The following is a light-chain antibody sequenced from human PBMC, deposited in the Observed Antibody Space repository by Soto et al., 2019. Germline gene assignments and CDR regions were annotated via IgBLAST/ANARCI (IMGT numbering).Light chain of an antibody. CDR3: QVWDSSSDHGV. J-gene: IGLJ3*02. CDR1: DIGSKS. Sequence: SYELTQPPSVSVAPGKTARITCGGNDIGSKSVHWYQQKPGQAPVLVIYYDSDRPSGIPERFSGSNSGTTATLTISRVEVGDEADCYCQVWDSSSDHGVFGGGTKVTVL. V-gene: IGLV3-21*04. CDR2: YDS.